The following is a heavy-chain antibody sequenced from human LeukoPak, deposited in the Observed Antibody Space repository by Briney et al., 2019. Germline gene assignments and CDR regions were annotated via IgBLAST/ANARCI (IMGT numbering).Heavy chain of an antibody. CDR3: AGIVVIEGAYDAFDI. CDR1: GFTFSDYY. Sequence: GGSLRLSCAASGFTFSDYYMSWIRQAPGKGLEWVSYISSSGSTIYYADSVKGRFTISRDNAKNSLYLQMNSLRAEDTAVYCCAGIVVIEGAYDAFDIWGQGTMVTVSS. CDR2: ISSSGSTI. J-gene: IGHJ3*02. D-gene: IGHD3-22*01. V-gene: IGHV3-11*01.